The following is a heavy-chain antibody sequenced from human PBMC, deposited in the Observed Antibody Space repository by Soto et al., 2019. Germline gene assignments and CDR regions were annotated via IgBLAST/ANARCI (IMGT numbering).Heavy chain of an antibody. V-gene: IGHV5-10-1*01. Sequence: PGESLKISCQGSGYTFTTYWITWVLHMPGKCLEWMGRIDPSDSQTYYSPSFRGHVTISAAKSITTVFLQWSSLRASDTAMYYCARQIYDSDSGPNFQYYFDSWGQGTLVTVSS. CDR1: GYTFTTYW. CDR2: IDPSDSQT. D-gene: IGHD3-22*01. J-gene: IGHJ4*02. CDR3: ARQIYDSDSGPNFQYYFDS.